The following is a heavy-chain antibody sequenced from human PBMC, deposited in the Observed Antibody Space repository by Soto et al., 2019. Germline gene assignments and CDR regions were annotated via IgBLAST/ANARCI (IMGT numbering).Heavy chain of an antibody. Sequence: EVQLLEAGGGLVQPGGSLRLSCAAPGFTFSSYAMSWVRQAPGKGLEWVSTISGSGGSTHYADSVKGRFTISRDNSKNTLYLQMNSLRAEDTAVYYCAKFYGGNSAHTYTIDPWGQGTLVTVSS. CDR3: AKFYGGNSAHTYTIDP. CDR1: GFTFSSYA. CDR2: ISGSGGST. J-gene: IGHJ5*02. D-gene: IGHD2-21*02. V-gene: IGHV3-23*01.